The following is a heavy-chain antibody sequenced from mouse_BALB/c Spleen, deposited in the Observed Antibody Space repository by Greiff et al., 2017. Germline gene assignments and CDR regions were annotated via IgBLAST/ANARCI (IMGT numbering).Heavy chain of an antibody. J-gene: IGHJ3*01. CDR2: INPSNGGT. D-gene: IGHD4-1*01. CDR3: TRSGGTGIFAY. Sequence: QVQLQQPGAELVKPGASVKLSCKASGYTFTSYYMYWVKQRPGQGLEWIGGINPSNGGTNFNEKFKSKATLTVDKSSSTAYMQLSSLTSEDSAVYYCTRSGGTGIFAYWGQGTLVTVSA. CDR1: GYTFTSYY. V-gene: IGHV1S81*02.